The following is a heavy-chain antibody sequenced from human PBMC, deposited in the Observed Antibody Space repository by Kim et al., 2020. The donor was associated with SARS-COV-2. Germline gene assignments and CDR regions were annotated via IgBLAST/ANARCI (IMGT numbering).Heavy chain of an antibody. Sequence: GGSLRLSCAASGFTFSSYGMHWVRQAPGKGLEWVAVISYDGSNKYYADSVKGRFTISRDNSKNTLYLQMNSLRAEDTAVYYCARDRRLWFGELYRYFQHWGQGTLVTVSS. CDR3: ARDRRLWFGELYRYFQH. D-gene: IGHD3-10*01. J-gene: IGHJ1*01. CDR1: GFTFSSYG. CDR2: ISYDGSNK. V-gene: IGHV3-33*05.